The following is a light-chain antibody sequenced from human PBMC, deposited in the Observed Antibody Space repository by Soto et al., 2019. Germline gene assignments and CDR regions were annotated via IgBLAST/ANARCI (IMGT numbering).Light chain of an antibody. CDR2: DVS. CDR1: QSVPSNF. V-gene: IGKV3-20*01. CDR3: QQYDSSWT. J-gene: IGKJ1*01. Sequence: EIVLTQSPGTLCLSPGEIATLYCRASQSVPSNFLAWYQQRPGQAPTLLIYDVSRRAAGIPDRFSGSGSGTDFTLTISRLEPEDFAVYYCQQYDSSWTFGQGTKVEIK.